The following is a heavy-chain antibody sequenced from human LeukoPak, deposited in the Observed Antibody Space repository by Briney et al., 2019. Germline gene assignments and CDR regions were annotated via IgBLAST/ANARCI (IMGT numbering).Heavy chain of an antibody. CDR1: GYSFTSYW. Sequence: GESLKISCKGSGYSFTSYWIGWVRQMPGKGLEWMGIIYPGDSDTRYSPSFQGQVTISADKSISTAYLQWSSLKASDTAMYYCARPTGASLRPGDYSCALDDAFDIWGQGTMVTVSS. CDR2: IYPGDSDT. D-gene: IGHD4-17*01. J-gene: IGHJ3*02. CDR3: ARPTGASLRPGDYSCALDDAFDI. V-gene: IGHV5-51*01.